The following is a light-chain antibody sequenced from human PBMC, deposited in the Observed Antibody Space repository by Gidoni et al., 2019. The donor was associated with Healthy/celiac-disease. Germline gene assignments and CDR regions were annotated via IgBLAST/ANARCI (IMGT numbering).Light chain of an antibody. CDR3: QQYGSPAYT. Sequence: EIVLTPSPGTLSLSPGERATLSCRASQSVSSSYLAWYQQKPGQAPRLIIYGASSRATGLPDRFSGSGSGTDFTLTISRLEPEDCAVYYCQQYGSPAYTFGQGTKLEIK. CDR1: QSVSSSY. CDR2: GAS. J-gene: IGKJ2*01. V-gene: IGKV3-20*01.